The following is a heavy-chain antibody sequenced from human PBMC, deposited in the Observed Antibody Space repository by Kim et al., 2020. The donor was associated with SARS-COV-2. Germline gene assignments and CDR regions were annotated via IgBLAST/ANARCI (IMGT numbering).Heavy chain of an antibody. CDR3: ARLGDTLDYYYGMDV. D-gene: IGHD3-3*01. V-gene: IGHV4-39*01. Sequence: SETLSLTCTVSGGSISSSSYYWGWIRQPPGKGLEWIGSIYYSGSTYYNPSLKSRVTISVDTSKNQFSLKLSSVTAADTAVYYCARLGDTLDYYYGMDVWGLGTTVTVS. CDR1: GGSISSSSYY. J-gene: IGHJ6*02. CDR2: IYYSGST.